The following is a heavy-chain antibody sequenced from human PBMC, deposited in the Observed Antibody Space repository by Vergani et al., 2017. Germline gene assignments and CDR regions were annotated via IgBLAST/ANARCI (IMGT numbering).Heavy chain of an antibody. Sequence: QVQLQESGPGLVKPSQTLSLTCNVSCVSISNSSYYWSWLLQPAGKGLDWLGRVYISRPTNYNPSLTKRVIMSVDTYKNQFSLKLNSVSSADTAVYYCARSFFDYWRGYQGYYCDYWGQGILVTVSS. CDR2: VYISRPT. J-gene: IGHJ4*01. D-gene: IGHD3-3*01. CDR3: ARSFFDYWRGYQGYYCDY. CDR1: CVSISNSSYY. V-gene: IGHV4-61*02.